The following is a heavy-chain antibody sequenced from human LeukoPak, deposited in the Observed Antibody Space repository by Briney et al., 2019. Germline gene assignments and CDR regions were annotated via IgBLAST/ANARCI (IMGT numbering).Heavy chain of an antibody. CDR3: ARDHAGYYDILTGYSTGAFDI. V-gene: IGHV4-34*01. D-gene: IGHD3-9*01. J-gene: IGHJ3*02. CDR2: ISPSGNT. CDR1: GGSFTIYS. Sequence: SETLSLTCAVYGGSFTIYSWTWIRQPPGKSLEWVGEISPSGNTQYNPSLKSRVTMSVDTSKNQFSLKLSSVTAADTAVYYCARDHAGYYDILTGYSTGAFDIWGQGTMVTVSS.